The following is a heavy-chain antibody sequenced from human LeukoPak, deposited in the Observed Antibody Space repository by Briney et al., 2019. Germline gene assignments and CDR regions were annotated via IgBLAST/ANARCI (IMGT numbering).Heavy chain of an antibody. CDR3: ARDYGEGGYYFDY. V-gene: IGHV3-30-3*01. J-gene: IGHJ4*02. D-gene: IGHD4-17*01. CDR1: GFTFNTYS. CDR2: ISYNGAYK. Sequence: GRSLRLSCAASGFTFNTYSMHWVRQAPGKGLEWVAVISYNGAYKYYADSVKGRFTISRDNAKNTLYLQMNSLRAEDTAVYYCARDYGEGGYYFDYWGQGTLVTVSS.